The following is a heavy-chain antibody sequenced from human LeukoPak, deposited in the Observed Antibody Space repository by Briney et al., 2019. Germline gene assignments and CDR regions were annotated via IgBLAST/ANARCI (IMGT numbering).Heavy chain of an antibody. J-gene: IGHJ4*02. V-gene: IGHV4-4*02. D-gene: IGHD3-10*01. Sequence: PSETLSLTCAVSGGSISSSNWWSWVRQPPGKGLGWIGEIYHSGSTNYNPSLKSRVTISVDKSKNQFSLKLSSVTAADTAVYYCARGLLWFGDYYFDYWGQGTLVTVSS. CDR2: IYHSGST. CDR1: GGSISSSNW. CDR3: ARGLLWFGDYYFDY.